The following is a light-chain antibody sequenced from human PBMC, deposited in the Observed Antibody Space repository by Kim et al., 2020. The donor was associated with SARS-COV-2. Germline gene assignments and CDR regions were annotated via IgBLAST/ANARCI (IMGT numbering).Light chain of an antibody. CDR2: AAS. Sequence: DIQMTQSPSSVSASVGDRVTITCRASQGIGRWLAWYQQKPGKAPNLLIYAASSLQSGVPSRFSGSGSGTDFTLTISSLQPEDFATYYCQQALSFPPTFGQGTKLEI. J-gene: IGKJ2*01. V-gene: IGKV1D-12*01. CDR1: QGIGRW. CDR3: QQALSFPPT.